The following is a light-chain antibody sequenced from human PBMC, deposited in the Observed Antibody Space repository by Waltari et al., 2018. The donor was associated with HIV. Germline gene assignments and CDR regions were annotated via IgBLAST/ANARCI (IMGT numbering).Light chain of an antibody. J-gene: IGKJ5*01. Sequence: DIEMTQTPSSLSASVADRVTITCRSSQGIRSPLARYQQKPGTAPKLLVYEASTLQSGVSSRFSGSGSWTDFTLTIHSLQSDDVATSCWPKYKSVPITFGYGTWLDI. CDR1: QGIRSP. CDR2: EAS. CDR3: PKYKSVPIT. V-gene: IGKV1-27*01.